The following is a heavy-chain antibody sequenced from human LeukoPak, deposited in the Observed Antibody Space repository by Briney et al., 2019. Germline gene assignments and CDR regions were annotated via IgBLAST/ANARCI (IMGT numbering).Heavy chain of an antibody. CDR1: GFTFSSYW. Sequence: GGSLRLSCAASGFTFSSYWMSWVRQAPGKGLGWVANIKQDGSEKYYVDSVKGRFTISRDNAKNSLYLQMNSLRAEDTAVYYCAVFSLMVYDTLGEYFDYWGQGTLVTVSS. D-gene: IGHD2-8*01. CDR3: AVFSLMVYDTLGEYFDY. CDR2: IKQDGSEK. V-gene: IGHV3-7*01. J-gene: IGHJ4*02.